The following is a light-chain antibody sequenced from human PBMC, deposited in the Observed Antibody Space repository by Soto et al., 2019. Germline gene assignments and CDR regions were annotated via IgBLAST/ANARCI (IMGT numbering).Light chain of an antibody. Sequence: QTVVTQEPSFSVSPGATVTLTCGLSSGSVSTNNYPSWYQQTPGQAPRTLIYSTYTRSSGVPDRFSASILGNKAALTITGAQADDESDYYCVLYVGSGIWVFGGGTKVTVL. J-gene: IGLJ3*02. CDR3: VLYVGSGIWV. V-gene: IGLV8-61*01. CDR2: STY. CDR1: SGSVSTNNY.